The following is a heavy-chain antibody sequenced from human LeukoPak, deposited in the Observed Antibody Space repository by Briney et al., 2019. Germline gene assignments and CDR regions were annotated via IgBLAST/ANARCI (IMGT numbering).Heavy chain of an antibody. CDR3: ARLPYYDFWDYYYYMDV. Sequence: SETLSLTCTVSGGSISSSSYYWGWIRQPPGKGLEWIGSIYYSGSTYYNPSLKSRVTISVDTSKNQFSLKLSSVTAADTAVYYCARLPYYDFWDYYYYMDVWGKGTTVTVSS. V-gene: IGHV4-39*01. CDR2: IYYSGST. CDR1: GGSISSSSYY. D-gene: IGHD3-3*01. J-gene: IGHJ6*03.